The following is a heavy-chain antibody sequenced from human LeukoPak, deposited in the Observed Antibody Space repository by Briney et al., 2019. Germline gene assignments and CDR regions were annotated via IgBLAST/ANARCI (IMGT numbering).Heavy chain of an antibody. D-gene: IGHD3-22*01. J-gene: IGHJ4*02. V-gene: IGHV3-21*01. Sequence: GGSLRLSCAASGFTFDDYGMSWVRQAPGKGLEWVSSISSSSSYIYYADSVKGRFTISRDNAKNSLYLQMNSLRAEDTAVYYCASGDSSGYYWGGDYWGQGTLVTVSS. CDR3: ASGDSSGYYWGGDY. CDR1: GFTFDDYG. CDR2: ISSSSSYI.